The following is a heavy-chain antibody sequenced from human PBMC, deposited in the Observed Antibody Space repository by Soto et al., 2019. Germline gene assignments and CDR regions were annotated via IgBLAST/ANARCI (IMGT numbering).Heavy chain of an antibody. CDR1: GFTFANYA. V-gene: IGHV3-23*01. CDR2: ISGGGDTT. D-gene: IGHD2-2*01. Sequence: GGSLRLSCAASGFTFANYAMGWVRQAPGKGLEWVSAISGGGDTTYYADSVKGRFTISRDDSKNTLYLQMNSLRAEDTAVYSCAKVGFCSSISCSHNWFDPWGQGTLVTVSS. CDR3: AKVGFCSSISCSHNWFDP. J-gene: IGHJ5*02.